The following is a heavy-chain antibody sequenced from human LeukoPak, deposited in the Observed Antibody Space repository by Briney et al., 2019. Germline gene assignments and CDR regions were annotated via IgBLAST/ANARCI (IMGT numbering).Heavy chain of an antibody. CDR1: GFTFSSYW. D-gene: IGHD4-17*01. V-gene: IGHV3-7*03. CDR2: IKQDGSEK. Sequence: GGSLRLSCAASGFTFSSYWMNWVRQAPGKGLEWVATIKQDGSEKYYVDSVRGRFTISRDNSKNTVSLHMNSLRAEDTAVYYCAKAHDDYYFDYWGRGTRVTVSS. CDR3: AKAHDDYYFDY. J-gene: IGHJ4*02.